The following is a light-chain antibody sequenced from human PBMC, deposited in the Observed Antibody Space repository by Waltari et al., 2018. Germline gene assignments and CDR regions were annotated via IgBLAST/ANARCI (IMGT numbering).Light chain of an antibody. J-gene: IGLJ3*02. V-gene: IGLV1-51*01. Sequence: QSVLTQPPSVSAAPGQTVTISCSGSSSNIGNHYVSWYQQVPGAAPKLLIYENYKRPSGIPDRFSGSKSGTSATLGITGLQTGDEADYFCATWDRSLSAGVFGGGTQLTVL. CDR3: ATWDRSLSAGV. CDR2: ENY. CDR1: SSNIGNHY.